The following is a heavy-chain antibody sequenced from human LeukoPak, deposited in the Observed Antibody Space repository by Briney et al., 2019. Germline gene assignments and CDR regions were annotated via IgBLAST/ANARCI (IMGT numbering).Heavy chain of an antibody. V-gene: IGHV3-23*01. D-gene: IGHD4-17*01. J-gene: IGHJ3*02. CDR2: IRGGGGSA. CDR3: ARDPNGDYIGAFDM. CDR1: GFTFSAYA. Sequence: GGSLRLSCTASGFTFSAYAMVWVRQAPGKGPEWVSAIRGGGGSAFYADSVKGRFTISRDNSKYTLFLQMNSMRAEDTAVYYCARDPNGDYIGAFDMWGPGTMVTVSS.